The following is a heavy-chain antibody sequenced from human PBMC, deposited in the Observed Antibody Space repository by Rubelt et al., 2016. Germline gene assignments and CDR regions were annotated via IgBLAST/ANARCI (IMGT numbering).Heavy chain of an antibody. V-gene: IGHV1-3*01. Sequence: QVQLVQSGAEVKKPGASVKVSCKASGYTFTSYAMHWVRQAPGQRLEWMGWINAANGNTNYAQKLQGRVTMTTDTSTSTAYMELRSLRSDDTAVYYCARYLGIEGDFDYWGQGTLVTVSS. CDR3: ARYLGIEGDFDY. CDR1: GYTFTSYA. D-gene: IGHD7-27*01. CDR2: INAANGNT. J-gene: IGHJ4*02.